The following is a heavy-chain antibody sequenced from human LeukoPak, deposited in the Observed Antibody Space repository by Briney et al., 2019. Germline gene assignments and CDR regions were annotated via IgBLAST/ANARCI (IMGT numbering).Heavy chain of an antibody. V-gene: IGHV3-7*01. J-gene: IGHJ4*02. D-gene: IGHD2-2*01. CDR1: RFTFSSYW. CDR3: AREYPTVVPAANFDY. Sequence: PGGSLRLSCAASRFTFSSYWFHWVRQAPGKGLEWVAHIKQDGSEKYYVDSVKGRFTISRDNAKNSLYLQMNSLRAEDTAVYYCAREYPTVVPAANFDYWGQGTLVTVSS. CDR2: IKQDGSEK.